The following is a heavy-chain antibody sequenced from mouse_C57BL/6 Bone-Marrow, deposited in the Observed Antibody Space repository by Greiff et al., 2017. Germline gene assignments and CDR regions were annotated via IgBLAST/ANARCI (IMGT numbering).Heavy chain of an antibody. CDR1: GFTFSSYA. J-gene: IGHJ2*01. CDR3: ARDDDYDNFDY. Sequence: EVKVVESGGGLVKPGGSLKLSCAASGFTFSSYAMSWVRQTPEKRLEWVATISDGGSYTYYPDNVKGRFTISRDNAKNNLYLQMSHLKSEDTAMYYCARDDDYDNFDYWGQGTTLTVSS. V-gene: IGHV5-4*01. CDR2: ISDGGSYT. D-gene: IGHD2-4*01.